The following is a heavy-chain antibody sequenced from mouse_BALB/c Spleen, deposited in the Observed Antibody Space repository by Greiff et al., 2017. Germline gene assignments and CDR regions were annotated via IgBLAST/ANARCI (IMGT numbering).Heavy chain of an antibody. J-gene: IGHJ3*01. CDR3: AREDSGGKGFAY. D-gene: IGHD1-3*01. CDR1: GFTFSSYG. Sequence: EVQGVESGGGLVQPGGSLKLSCAASGFTFSSYGMSWVRQTPDKRLELVATINSNGGSTYYPDSVKGRFTISRDNAKNTLYLQMSSLKSEDTAMYYCAREDSGGKGFAYWGQGTLVTVSA. V-gene: IGHV5-6-3*01. CDR2: INSNGGST.